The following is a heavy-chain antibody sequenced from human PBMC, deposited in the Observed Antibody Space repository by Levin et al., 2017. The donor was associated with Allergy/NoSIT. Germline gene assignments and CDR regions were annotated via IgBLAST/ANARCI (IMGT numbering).Heavy chain of an antibody. CDR1: GGSFSGYY. D-gene: IGHD3-10*01. J-gene: IGHJ5*02. V-gene: IGHV4-34*01. Sequence: SETLSLTCAVYGGSFSGYYWSWIRQPPGKGLEWIGEINHSGSTNYNPYLKSRVTISVDTSKNQFSLKLSSVTAADTAVYYCARSMVRGETNWFDPWGQGTLVTVSS. CDR3: ARSMVRGETNWFDP. CDR2: INHSGST.